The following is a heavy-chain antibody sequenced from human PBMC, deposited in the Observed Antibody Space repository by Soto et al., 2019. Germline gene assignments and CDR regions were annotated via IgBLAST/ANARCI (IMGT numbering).Heavy chain of an antibody. CDR1: GGSVSSGSYY. CDR3: ARASSRYYDFWSGSTSTSQQYFDY. CDR2: IYYSGST. J-gene: IGHJ4*02. Sequence: SETLSLTCTVSGGSVSSGSYYWSWIRQPPGKGLEWIGYIYYSGSTNYNPSLKSRVTISVDTSKNQFSLKLSSVTAADTAVYYCARASSRYYDFWSGSTSTSQQYFDYWGQGTLVTVSS. D-gene: IGHD3-3*01. V-gene: IGHV4-61*01.